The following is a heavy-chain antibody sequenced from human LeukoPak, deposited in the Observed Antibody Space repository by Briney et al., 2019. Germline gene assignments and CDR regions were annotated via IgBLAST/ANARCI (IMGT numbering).Heavy chain of an antibody. Sequence: RSSETLSLTCTVSGGSISSSSYYWGWIRQPPGKGLEWIGSIYYSGSTYYNPSLKSRVTISVDTSKNQFSLKLSSVTAADTAVYYCARLSYYHILTGYYNWIDPWGQGTLVTVSS. CDR2: IYYSGST. D-gene: IGHD3-9*01. J-gene: IGHJ5*02. CDR3: ARLSYYHILTGYYNWIDP. V-gene: IGHV4-39*01. CDR1: GGSISSSSYY.